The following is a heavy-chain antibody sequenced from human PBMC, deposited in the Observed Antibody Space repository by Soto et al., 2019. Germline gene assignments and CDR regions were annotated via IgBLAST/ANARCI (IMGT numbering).Heavy chain of an antibody. V-gene: IGHV4-4*02. CDR1: GDSISSSKW. J-gene: IGHJ3*01. D-gene: IGHD3-10*01. CDR2: TLHSGST. Sequence: QVQLQESGPGLVKPSGTLSLTCAVSGDSISSSKWWTWVRQPPGKGLEWIGDTLHSGSTNYKTSLKSGIIIAVDKSRNQFSLERTSVTAADTVVYYCAYGPGRYRHDVWGQGTLVIVSP. CDR3: AYGPGRYRHDV.